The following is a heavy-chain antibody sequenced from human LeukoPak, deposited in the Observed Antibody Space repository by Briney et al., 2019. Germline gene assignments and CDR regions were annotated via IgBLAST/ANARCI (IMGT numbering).Heavy chain of an antibody. CDR2: INHSGST. V-gene: IGHV4-34*01. J-gene: IGHJ6*03. CDR1: GGSFSGYH. D-gene: IGHD1-14*01. Sequence: SETLVLTCAVSGGSFSGYHWSWIRQPPGKGLEWIGEINHSGSTNYNPSLKSRATISMDTSKNQFSLKLNSVTAADTAVYYCARGGLRNRVYYFYMDVWGKGTTVTVSS. CDR3: ARGGLRNRVYYFYMDV.